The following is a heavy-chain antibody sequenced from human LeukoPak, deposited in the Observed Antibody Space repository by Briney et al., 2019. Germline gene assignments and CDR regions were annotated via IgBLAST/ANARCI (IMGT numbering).Heavy chain of an antibody. CDR1: GFIFSCFE. D-gene: IGHD6-13*01. V-gene: IGHV3-48*03. CDR2: STSSDNI. Sequence: GGSLRLSCAASGFIFSCFEVNRVRQAPGKGLEWVSSSTSSDNIHYADAVKGRFTSSRDNAKNSVYLQMNSLRAEDTAVYYCARDRGSAAAGTWYYAMDVWGQGTTVTVSS. J-gene: IGHJ6*02. CDR3: ARDRGSAAAGTWYYAMDV.